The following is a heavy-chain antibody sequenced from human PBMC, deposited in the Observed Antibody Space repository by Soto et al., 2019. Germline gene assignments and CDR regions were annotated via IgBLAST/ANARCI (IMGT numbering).Heavy chain of an antibody. CDR3: AKEARFYYYGMHF. J-gene: IGHJ6*04. CDR2: LNPNSGDT. Sequence: ASVKVSCKASGYTFTSYGINWVRQATGQGLEWVGWLNPNSGDTEYAQRFQGRVTMTGNTSISTAYMEISSLRSEDTAVYYCAKEARFYYYGMHFWGKGTPVTV. CDR1: GYTFTSYG. V-gene: IGHV1-8*01.